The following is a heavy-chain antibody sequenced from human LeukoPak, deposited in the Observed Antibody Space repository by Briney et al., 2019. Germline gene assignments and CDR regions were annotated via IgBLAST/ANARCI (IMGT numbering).Heavy chain of an antibody. CDR1: GFTFSSST. D-gene: IGHD6-6*01. CDR3: ARTSIAAREADY. J-gene: IGHJ4*02. V-gene: IGHV3-48*01. Sequence: GGSLRLSCAASGFTFSSSTMNWVRQAPGKGLEWLSSISSSSSPIFYADSVKGRFAISRDNAKNTLYLQMGSLRAEDMAVYYCARTSIAAREADYWGQGTLVTVSS. CDR2: ISSSSSPI.